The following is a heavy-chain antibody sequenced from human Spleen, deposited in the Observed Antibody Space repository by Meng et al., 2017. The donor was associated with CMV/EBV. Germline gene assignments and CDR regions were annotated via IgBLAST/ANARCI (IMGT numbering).Heavy chain of an antibody. CDR1: GGSISSSSYY. CDR3: ASLEYRSSTSCYRNWFDP. Sequence: SETLSLTCTVSGGSISSSSYYWGWIRQPPGKGLEWIGSIYYSGSTYYNPSLKSRVTISVDTSKNQFSLKLSSVTAADTAVYYCASLEYRSSTSCYRNWFDPWGQGTLVTVSS. D-gene: IGHD2-2*01. J-gene: IGHJ5*02. CDR2: IYYSGST. V-gene: IGHV4-39*01.